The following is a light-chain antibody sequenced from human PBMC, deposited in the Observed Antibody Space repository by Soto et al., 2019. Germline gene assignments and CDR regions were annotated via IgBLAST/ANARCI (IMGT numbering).Light chain of an antibody. Sequence: DIHLTQSPSTLSASVGDRVTITCRASQTISHWLAWYQQKPGKAPRLLIYDASSLQSGVPSRFSGSGSGTEFTLTISSLQPEDFATYYCQQSYRSPRTFGRGTKVDIK. CDR2: DAS. CDR3: QQSYRSPRT. J-gene: IGKJ1*01. V-gene: IGKV1-39*01. CDR1: QTISHW.